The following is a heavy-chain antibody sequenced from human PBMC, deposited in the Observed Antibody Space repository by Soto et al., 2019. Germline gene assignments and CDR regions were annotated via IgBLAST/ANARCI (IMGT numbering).Heavy chain of an antibody. J-gene: IGHJ5*02. CDR1: GGSFSGYY. D-gene: IGHD6-13*01. CDR3: ARRQTYIAAAGYWFDP. Sequence: SETLSLTCAVYGGSFSGYYWSWIRQPPGKGLEWIGEINHSGSTNYNPSLKSRVTISVDTSKNQFSLKLSSVTAADTAVYYCARRQTYIAAAGYWFDPWGQGTLVTVSS. V-gene: IGHV4-34*01. CDR2: INHSGST.